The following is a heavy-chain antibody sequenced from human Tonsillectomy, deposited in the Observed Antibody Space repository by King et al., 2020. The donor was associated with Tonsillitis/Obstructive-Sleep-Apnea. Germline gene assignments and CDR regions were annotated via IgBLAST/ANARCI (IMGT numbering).Heavy chain of an antibody. Sequence: QLVQSGGGVVQPGRSLRLSCAASGFTFSSYGMHWVRQAPGKGLEWVAVISYDGSNKYYADSVKGRFTISRDNSKNTLYLQMNSLRAEDTAVYYCAKDDMGGTADYYYYYMGVWGKGTTVTVSS. D-gene: IGHD1-14*01. V-gene: IGHV3-30*18. J-gene: IGHJ6*03. CDR2: ISYDGSNK. CDR1: GFTFSSYG. CDR3: AKDDMGGTADYYYYYMGV.